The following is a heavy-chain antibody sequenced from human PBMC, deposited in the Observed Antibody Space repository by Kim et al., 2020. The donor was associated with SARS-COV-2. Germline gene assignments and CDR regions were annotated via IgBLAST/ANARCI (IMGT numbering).Heavy chain of an antibody. D-gene: IGHD6-13*01. CDR3: ARESYSRRWYIMSVLYFV. J-gene: IGHJ4*01. V-gene: IGHV1-46*01. Sequence: ASVKVSCKASGYTFTSYYMHWVRQAPGQGLEWMGIINPSGGSTSYAQKFQGRVTMTRDPSTSTVYMELSNLTSEDTAVYFCARESYSRRWYIMSVLYFV. CDR2: INPSGGST. CDR1: GYTFTSYY.